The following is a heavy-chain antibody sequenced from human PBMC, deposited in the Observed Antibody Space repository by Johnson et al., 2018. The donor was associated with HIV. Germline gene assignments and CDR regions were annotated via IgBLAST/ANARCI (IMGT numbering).Heavy chain of an antibody. CDR3: ARDQSSRQAFDI. J-gene: IGHJ3*02. D-gene: IGHD6-6*01. Sequence: QVQLVESGGGLVKPGGSLRLSCAASGFTFSDYYMSWIRQAPGKGLEWVAFIRYDGSNKYYADSVKGRFTISRDNSKNTLYLQMNSLRAEDTAVYYCARDQSSRQAFDIWGQGTMVTVSS. CDR2: IRYDGSNK. V-gene: IGHV3-30*02. CDR1: GFTFSDYY.